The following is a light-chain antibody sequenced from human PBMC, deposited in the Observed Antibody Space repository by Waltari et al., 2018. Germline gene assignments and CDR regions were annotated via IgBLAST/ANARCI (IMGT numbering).Light chain of an antibody. CDR1: QSVSTY. J-gene: IGKJ4*01. CDR3: QQRTTWPLT. Sequence: EVVLTQSPATLSLTPGERATITCRASQSVSTYLAWYQQKPGQAPRLLIYDASNRATGVPARFSGSGSGTDFALTISRLEPEDFAVYFCQQRTTWPLTFGGGTKVDI. CDR2: DAS. V-gene: IGKV3-11*01.